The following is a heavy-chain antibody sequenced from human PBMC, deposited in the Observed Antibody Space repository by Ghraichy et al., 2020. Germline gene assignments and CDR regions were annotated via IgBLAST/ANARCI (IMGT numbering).Heavy chain of an antibody. CDR3: ARGPLYASGSDEEAFDS. V-gene: IGHV1-45*01. D-gene: IGHD2/OR15-2a*01. CDR1: GYIFTYRY. Sequence: SVKVSCKASGYIFTYRYLHWVRQAPGQALEWLGWITVYNGNTKYAQKFKDRVTITRESSLSTIYMGLRNLRSEDTAVYYCARGPLYASGSDEEAFDSWGQGTMVTVSS. J-gene: IGHJ3*01. CDR2: ITVYNGNT.